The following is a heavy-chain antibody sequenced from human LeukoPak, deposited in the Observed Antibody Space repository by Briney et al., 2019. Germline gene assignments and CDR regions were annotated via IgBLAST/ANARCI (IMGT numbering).Heavy chain of an antibody. J-gene: IGHJ3*02. CDR3: AGHSRDGDYVGPGEVGFAFDI. Sequence: GESLKISCRGSGHSFATHWIGWVRQMPGKGLEWMGIIYPGDSDTRYSPSFQGQVTISADKSISTAYLQWSSLKASDTAMYYCAGHSRDGDYVGPGEVGFAFDIWGQGTMVTVSS. D-gene: IGHD4-17*01. CDR2: IYPGDSDT. V-gene: IGHV5-51*01. CDR1: GHSFATHW.